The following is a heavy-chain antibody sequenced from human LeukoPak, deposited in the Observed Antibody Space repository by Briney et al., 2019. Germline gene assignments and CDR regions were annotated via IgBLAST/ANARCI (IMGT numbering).Heavy chain of an antibody. V-gene: IGHV4-31*03. D-gene: IGHD1-26*01. Sequence: PSQTLSLTCTVSGGFIISDGYYWTWIRQHPRRGLEWIGYIYHSGSTYYNPSLKSRATISVDTSKNQFSLKLSSVTAADTAVYYCARTGGSYYYYFDYWGQGTLVTVSS. CDR1: GGFIISDGYY. J-gene: IGHJ4*02. CDR2: IYHSGST. CDR3: ARTGGSYYYYFDY.